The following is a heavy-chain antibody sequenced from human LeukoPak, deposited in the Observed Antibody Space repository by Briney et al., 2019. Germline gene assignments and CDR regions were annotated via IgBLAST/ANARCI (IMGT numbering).Heavy chain of an antibody. CDR2: ISSSGSTI. V-gene: IGHV3-48*03. CDR1: GFTFSSYE. CDR3: ARDSTSPFDY. J-gene: IGHJ4*02. D-gene: IGHD3-3*02. Sequence: GGSLRLSCAASGFTFSSYEMNWVRQAPGKGLEWVSYISSSGSTIYYADSVKGRFTISRDNSKNTLYLQMNSLRAEDTAVYYCARDSTSPFDYWGQGTLVTVSS.